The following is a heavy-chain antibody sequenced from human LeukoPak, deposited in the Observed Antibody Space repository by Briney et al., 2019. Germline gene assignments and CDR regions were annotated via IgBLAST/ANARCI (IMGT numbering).Heavy chain of an antibody. CDR1: GFTFSHYG. D-gene: IGHD3-10*01. Sequence: GGSLRLSCAGSGFTFSHYGIYWVRQAPGKGLEWVAAIWYDGSKQMYRDAVKGRFTISRDDSKNTVFLQMNSLRAEDTAVYFCARDLSYGSGEFWGQGTLVTVSS. CDR2: IWYDGSKQ. CDR3: ARDLSYGSGEF. J-gene: IGHJ4*02. V-gene: IGHV3-33*01.